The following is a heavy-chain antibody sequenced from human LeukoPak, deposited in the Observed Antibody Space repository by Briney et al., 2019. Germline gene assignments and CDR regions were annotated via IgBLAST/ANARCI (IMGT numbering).Heavy chain of an antibody. V-gene: IGHV4-59*08. Sequence: SETLSLTCTVSGGSISNYYWSWIRQPPGKGQEWIGYIYYRGSTNYNPSLKSRVTISVDASENQFSLKLSSVTAADTAVYYCARHVSGDGYQGLDYFDYWGQGTLVTVSS. CDR3: ARHVSGDGYQGLDYFDY. D-gene: IGHD2-2*01. J-gene: IGHJ4*02. CDR1: GGSISNYY. CDR2: IYYRGST.